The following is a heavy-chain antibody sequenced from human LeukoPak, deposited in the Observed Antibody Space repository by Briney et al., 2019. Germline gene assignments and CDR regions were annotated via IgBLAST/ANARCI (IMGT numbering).Heavy chain of an antibody. Sequence: GSLRLSCAASGFTFTNFAMHWVRQAPGKGLEWVTVISDDGNNKYFADSVKGRFTISRDNAKNTVHLQMNSLRAEDTGVYYCACSATWGQGTPVTVSS. CDR3: ACSAT. D-gene: IGHD2-15*01. J-gene: IGHJ5*02. CDR2: ISDDGNNK. CDR1: GFTFTNFA. V-gene: IGHV3-30*03.